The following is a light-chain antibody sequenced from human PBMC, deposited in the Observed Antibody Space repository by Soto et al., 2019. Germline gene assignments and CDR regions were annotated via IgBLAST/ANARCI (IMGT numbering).Light chain of an antibody. Sequence: DIQMTQSPSTLSASVGDRVTITCRASQSISSWLAWYQQKPGKAPKLLIYDASSLESGVPSRFSGSGSGTEFTRTISSLQPDDFATYYCQQYNSYLLTFGGGTKVDIK. V-gene: IGKV1-5*01. CDR1: QSISSW. J-gene: IGKJ4*01. CDR3: QQYNSYLLT. CDR2: DAS.